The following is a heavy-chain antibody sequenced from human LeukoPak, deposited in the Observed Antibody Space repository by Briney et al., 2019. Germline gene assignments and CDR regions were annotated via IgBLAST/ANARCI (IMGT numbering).Heavy chain of an antibody. CDR3: ATSVIKDYYDSSGYYLAY. D-gene: IGHD3-22*01. V-gene: IGHV1-24*01. CDR2: FDPEDGET. Sequence: ASVKVSCKASGYTFTSYGISWVRQAPGQGLEWMGGFDPEDGETIYAQKFQGRVTMTEDTSTDTAYMELSSLRSEDTAVYYCATSVIKDYYDSSGYYLAYWGQGTLVTVSS. CDR1: GYTFTSYG. J-gene: IGHJ4*02.